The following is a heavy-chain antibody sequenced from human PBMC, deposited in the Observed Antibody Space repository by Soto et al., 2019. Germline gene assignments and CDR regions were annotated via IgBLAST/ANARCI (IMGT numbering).Heavy chain of an antibody. V-gene: IGHV3-72*01. CDR3: ARGSRYSSSWYRGNYYGMDV. CDR1: GFTFSDHY. CDR2: TRNKANSYTT. Sequence: PGGSLRLSCAASGFTFSDHYMDWVRQAPGKGLEWVGRTRNKANSYTTEYAASVKGRFTISRDDSKNSLYLQMNSLKTEDTAVYYCARGSRYSSSWYRGNYYGMDVWGQGTTVTVSS. D-gene: IGHD6-13*01. J-gene: IGHJ6*02.